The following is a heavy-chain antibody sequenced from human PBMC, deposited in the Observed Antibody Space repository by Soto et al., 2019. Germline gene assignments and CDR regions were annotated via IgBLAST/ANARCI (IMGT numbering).Heavy chain of an antibody. Sequence: GASVKVSCKASGYTFTSYGISWVRQAPGQGLEWMGWISAYNGNTNYAQKLQGRVTMTTDTSTSTAYMELRSLRSDDTAVYYCAREGAITMVRGVITYYYYGMDVWGQGTTVTRLL. J-gene: IGHJ6*02. V-gene: IGHV1-18*01. D-gene: IGHD3-10*01. CDR1: GYTFTSYG. CDR3: AREGAITMVRGVITYYYYGMDV. CDR2: ISAYNGNT.